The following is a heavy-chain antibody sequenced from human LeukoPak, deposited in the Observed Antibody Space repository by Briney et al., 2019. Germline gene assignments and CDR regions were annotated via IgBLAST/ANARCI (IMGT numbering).Heavy chain of an antibody. CDR3: ARGARWFGETE. V-gene: IGHV4-59*01. D-gene: IGHD3-10*01. J-gene: IGHJ4*02. CDR1: GGSISSYY. Sequence: PSETLFLTCTVSGGSISSYYWTWIRQPPGKGLEWIGYIYYSGSTNYNPSLNSRVTISVDTSKNQFSLRLNSVTAADTAVYYCARGARWFGETEWGQGTLVTVSS. CDR2: IYYSGST.